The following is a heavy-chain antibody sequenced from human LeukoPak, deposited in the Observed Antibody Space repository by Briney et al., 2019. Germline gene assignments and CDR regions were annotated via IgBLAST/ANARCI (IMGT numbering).Heavy chain of an antibody. Sequence: PGGSLRLSCATSGFTFSSSWMSWVRQAPGKGLEWVANIKEDGGEEYYVGSVRGRFTISRNNAESSLYLQMNSLRAEDTAVYYCARETSCSGGTCYSGTYYYFYGMDVWGQGTTVTVSS. CDR2: IKEDGGEE. V-gene: IGHV3-7*01. J-gene: IGHJ6*02. CDR1: GFTFSSSW. D-gene: IGHD2-15*01. CDR3: ARETSCSGGTCYSGTYYYFYGMDV.